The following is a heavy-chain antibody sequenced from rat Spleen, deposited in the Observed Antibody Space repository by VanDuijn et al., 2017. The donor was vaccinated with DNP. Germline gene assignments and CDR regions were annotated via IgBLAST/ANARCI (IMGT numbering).Heavy chain of an antibody. CDR3: TRAEGTGFPY. V-gene: IGHV5-27*01. Sequence: EVQLVESGGGPVQPGRSLKLSCVASGFIFSNYDMAWVRQAPTKGLEWVASISPSGGSTYYRDSVKGRFTVSRDNAKSTLYLQMDSLRSEDTATYYCTRAEGTGFPYWGQGTLVSVSS. J-gene: IGHJ3*01. CDR1: GFIFSNYD. CDR2: ISPSGGST. D-gene: IGHD1-11*01.